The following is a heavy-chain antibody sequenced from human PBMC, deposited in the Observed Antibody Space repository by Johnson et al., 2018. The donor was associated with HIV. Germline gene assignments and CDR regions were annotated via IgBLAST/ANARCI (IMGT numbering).Heavy chain of an antibody. CDR1: GFPFRRSW. V-gene: IGHV3-66*01. J-gene: IGHJ3*02. CDR2: ISRGCTH. Sequence: VQLVESGGGLVQPGGSLRLPYPASGFPFRRSWMHGVRQAPAKGQEWVSVISRGCTHSYADSSNGSFTISRDDSPNTLYLQMNSLRAGDTAVYYCGRGKAVDYHDSSGYYVEAFDIWGQGTMVTVSS. CDR3: GRGKAVDYHDSSGYYVEAFDI. D-gene: IGHD3-22*01.